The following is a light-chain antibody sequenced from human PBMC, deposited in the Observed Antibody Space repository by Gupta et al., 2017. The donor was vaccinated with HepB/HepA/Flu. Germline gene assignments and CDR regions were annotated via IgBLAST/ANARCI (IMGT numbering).Light chain of an antibody. V-gene: IGLV3-1*01. Sequence: YALTQPPSVSVSPGPTASITCSADKLGNKFVCWYHQRPGQSPVLVIYQDTKRPSGTHERCSGSYSVNTATLTITGTEAAADGCYYCQSWDSGNVVFGGGTKLSVL. CDR2: QDT. CDR3: QSWDSGNVV. CDR1: KLGNKF. J-gene: IGLJ3*02.